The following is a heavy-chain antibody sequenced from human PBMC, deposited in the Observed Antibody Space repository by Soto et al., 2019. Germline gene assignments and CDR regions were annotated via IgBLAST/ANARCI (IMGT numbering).Heavy chain of an antibody. Sequence: SETLSLTCTVSGGSISSGGYYWSWIRQHPGKGLEWIGYIYYSGSTYYNPSLKSRVTISVDTSKNQFSLKLSSVTAADTAVYYCAREELHGHYYYYMDVWGKGTTVTVSS. CDR1: GGSISSGGYY. J-gene: IGHJ6*03. CDR2: IYYSGST. D-gene: IGHD1-26*01. CDR3: AREELHGHYYYYMDV. V-gene: IGHV4-31*03.